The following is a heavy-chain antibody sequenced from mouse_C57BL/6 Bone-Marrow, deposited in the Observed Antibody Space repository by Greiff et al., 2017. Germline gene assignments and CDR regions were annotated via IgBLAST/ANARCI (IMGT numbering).Heavy chain of an antibody. CDR1: GYTFTSYW. V-gene: IGHV1-64*01. CDR3: ARERDLLWLRLGFDY. CDR2: IHPNSGST. J-gene: IGHJ2*01. D-gene: IGHD2-2*01. Sequence: QVQLQQPGAELVKPGASVKLSCKASGYTFTSYWMHWVKQRPGQGLEWIGMIHPNSGSTNYNEKFKSKATLTVDKSSSTAYMQLSSLTSEDSAVYYCARERDLLWLRLGFDYWGQGTTLTVSS.